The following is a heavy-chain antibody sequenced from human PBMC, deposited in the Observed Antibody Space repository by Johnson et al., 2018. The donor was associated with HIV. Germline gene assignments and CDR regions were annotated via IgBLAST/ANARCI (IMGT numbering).Heavy chain of an antibody. Sequence: VQLVESGGDLVQPGGSLRLSCAASGFTFSDYELNWVRQAPGKGLQWVSYISSSGYTIYYADSVKGRFTISRDNAKNSLFLQMNSLRAEDTAVYYCAREIIVGPTTSYSDAFDIWGQGTMVTVSS. CDR3: AREIIVGPTTSYSDAFDI. J-gene: IGHJ3*02. D-gene: IGHD1-26*01. CDR1: GFTFSDYE. V-gene: IGHV3-48*03. CDR2: ISSSGYTI.